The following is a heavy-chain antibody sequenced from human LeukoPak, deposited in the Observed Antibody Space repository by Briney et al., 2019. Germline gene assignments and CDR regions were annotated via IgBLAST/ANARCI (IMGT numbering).Heavy chain of an antibody. J-gene: IGHJ5*02. V-gene: IGHV4-34*01. CDR3: ARGQADFWSGYYKAHWFDP. CDR2: INHSGST. Sequence: PSETLSLTCTVSGGSISSYYWSWIRQPPGKGLEWIGEINHSGSTNYNPSLKSRVTISVDTSKNQFSLKLSSVTAADTAVYYCARGQADFWSGYYKAHWFDPWGQGTLVTVPS. CDR1: GGSISSYY. D-gene: IGHD3-3*01.